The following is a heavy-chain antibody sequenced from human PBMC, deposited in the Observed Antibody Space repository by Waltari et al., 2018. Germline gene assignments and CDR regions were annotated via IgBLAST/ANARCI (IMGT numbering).Heavy chain of an antibody. CDR2: IYYSGST. J-gene: IGHJ4*02. CDR3: ARHPRITMARGAYFDY. Sequence: QLQLQESGPGLVKPSETLSLTCTVSGGPIRSSSYYWGWSRHPPGKGLEWIGSIYYSGSTYYNPSLKSRVTISVDTSKNQFSLKLSSVTAADTAVYYCARHPRITMARGAYFDYWGQGTLVTVSS. D-gene: IGHD3-10*01. V-gene: IGHV4-39*07. CDR1: GGPIRSSSYY.